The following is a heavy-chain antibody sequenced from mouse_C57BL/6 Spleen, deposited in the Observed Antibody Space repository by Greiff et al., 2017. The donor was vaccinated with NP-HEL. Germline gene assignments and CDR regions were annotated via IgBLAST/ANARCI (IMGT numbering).Heavy chain of an antibody. J-gene: IGHJ2*01. V-gene: IGHV3-6*01. Sequence: EVKLQESGPGLVKPSQSLSLTCSVTGYSITSGYYWNWIRQFPGNKLEWMGYISYDGSNNYNPSLKNRISITRDTSKNQFFLKLNSVTTEDTATYYCAAGNYVYFDYWGQGTTLTVSS. D-gene: IGHD2-1*01. CDR1: GYSITSGYY. CDR3: AAGNYVYFDY. CDR2: ISYDGSN.